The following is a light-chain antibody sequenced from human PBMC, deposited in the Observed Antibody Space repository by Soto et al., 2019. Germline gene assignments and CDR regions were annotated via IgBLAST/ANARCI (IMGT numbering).Light chain of an antibody. J-gene: IGKJ5*01. V-gene: IGKV3D-15*01. CDR1: QSVISN. CDR3: QKYGSS. CDR2: DAS. Sequence: EIVMTQSLATLSVTQGERATLFCRASQSVISNLAWYQQKPGQAPRLLIYDASNRATGIPARFSGSGSGTDFTLTISSLEPEDFAVYYCQKYGSSFGQGTRLEI.